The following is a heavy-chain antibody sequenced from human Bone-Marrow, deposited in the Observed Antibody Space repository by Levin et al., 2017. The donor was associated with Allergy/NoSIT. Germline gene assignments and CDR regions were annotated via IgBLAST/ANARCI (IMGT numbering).Heavy chain of an antibody. CDR3: ATNYYYAVDV. Sequence: GGSLRLSCQVSGYSLSGSWIGWVRQMPGKGLEWMGIIYPSDSNTRYSPSFQGQVTFSVDKSIGTAYLQWTSLKASDTAMYYCATNYYYAVDVWGQGTTVTVSS. V-gene: IGHV5-51*01. CDR2: IYPSDSNT. J-gene: IGHJ6*02. CDR1: GYSLSGSW.